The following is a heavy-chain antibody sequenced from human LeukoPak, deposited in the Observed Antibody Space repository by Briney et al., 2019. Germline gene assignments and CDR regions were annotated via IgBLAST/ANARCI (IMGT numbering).Heavy chain of an antibody. CDR3: ARDPRSKAFDI. V-gene: IGHV4-38-2*02. J-gene: IGHJ3*02. D-gene: IGHD2-2*01. CDR1: GYSISSGYY. CDR2: IYHSGST. Sequence: ASETLSLTCTVSGYSISSGYYWGWIRQPPGKGLEWIGSIYHSGSTYYIPSLKSRVTISVDTSKNQFSLKLSSVTAADTAVYYCARDPRSKAFDIWGQGTMVTVSS.